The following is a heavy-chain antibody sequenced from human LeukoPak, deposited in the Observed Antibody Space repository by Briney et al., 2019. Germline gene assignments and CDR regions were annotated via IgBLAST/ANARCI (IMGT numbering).Heavy chain of an antibody. V-gene: IGHV1-2*02. D-gene: IGHD6-19*01. J-gene: IGHJ4*02. CDR1: GYTFTGYY. CDR2: INPNSGGT. CDR3: ARELTVAGAHPLDY. Sequence: GASVKVSCKASGYTFTGYYIHWVRQAPGQGLEWMGWINPNSGGTSDAQKFQGRVTMTRDTSISTAYMELSRLRSDDTAVYYCARELTVAGAHPLDYWGQGTLVTVSS.